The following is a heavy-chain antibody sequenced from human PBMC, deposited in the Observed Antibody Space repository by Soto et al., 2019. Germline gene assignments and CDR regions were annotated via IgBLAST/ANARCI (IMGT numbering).Heavy chain of an antibody. D-gene: IGHD6-19*01. CDR2: IYYSVST. CDR3: ASYSSGWYDVIY. CDR1: GGSVSSGSYY. Sequence: QVQLQESGPGLVKPSETLSLTCTVSGGSVSSGSYYWSWIRQPPGKGLEWIGYIYYSVSTNYNPSLKSRVTISVDTSKNQFSLKVSSVTAADTAVYYCASYSSGWYDVIYWGQGTLVTASS. V-gene: IGHV4-61*01. J-gene: IGHJ4*02.